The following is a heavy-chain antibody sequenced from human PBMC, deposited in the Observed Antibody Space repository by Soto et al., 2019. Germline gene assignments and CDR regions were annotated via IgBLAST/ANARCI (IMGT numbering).Heavy chain of an antibody. D-gene: IGHD3-10*01. CDR2: INPIISMS. CDR1: GDTFNFYS. J-gene: IGHJ4*02. V-gene: IGHV1-69*02. CDR3: ATSYGSGYRALDS. Sequence: QVQLVQSGADVQRPGSSVRVSCKASGDTFNFYSINWVRQAPGLGLQWMGRINPIISMSNYAPRFQDRVTMTADKSTSTADMELSSLRSEDTAMYYCATSYGSGYRALDSWGQGALVTVSS.